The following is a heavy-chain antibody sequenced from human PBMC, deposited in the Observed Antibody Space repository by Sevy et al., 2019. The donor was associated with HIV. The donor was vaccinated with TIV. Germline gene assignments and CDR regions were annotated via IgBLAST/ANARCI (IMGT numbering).Heavy chain of an antibody. CDR1: GFTFDDYA. V-gene: IGHV3-9*01. D-gene: IGHD2-15*01. CDR2: ISWNSGTI. CDR3: LNAIYDGGLVVGALDY. Sequence: GGSLRLSCAASGFTFDDYAMHWVRQTPGKGLEWVSGISWNSGTIAYADSVKGRFTISRDNAKNSLYLQMNSLRAEDTDLYYCLNAIYDGGLVVGALDYWGQGALVTVSS. J-gene: IGHJ4*02.